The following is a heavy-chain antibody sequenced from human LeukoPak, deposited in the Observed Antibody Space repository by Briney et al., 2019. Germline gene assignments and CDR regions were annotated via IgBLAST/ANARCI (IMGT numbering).Heavy chain of an antibody. V-gene: IGHV1-2*02. D-gene: IGHD1-26*01. J-gene: IGHJ3*02. CDR3: ATVYTAWELLPGAFDI. Sequence: RASVKVSCKASGYTFTGYYMHWVRQAPGQGLEWMGWINPNSGGTNYAQKFQGRVTMTEDTSTDTAYMELSSLRSEDTAVYYCATVYTAWELLPGAFDIWGQGTMVTVSS. CDR1: GYTFTGYY. CDR2: INPNSGGT.